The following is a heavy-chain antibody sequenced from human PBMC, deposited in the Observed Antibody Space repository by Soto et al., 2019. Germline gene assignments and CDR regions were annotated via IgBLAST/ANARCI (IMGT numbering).Heavy chain of an antibody. D-gene: IGHD3-16*02. V-gene: IGHV4-30-4*01. CDR1: GGSISSGDYY. Sequence: PSETLSLTCTVSGGSISSGDYYWSWIRQPPGKGLEWIGYIYYSGSTYYNPSLKSRVTISVDTSKNQFSLKLSSVTAADTAVYYCARGTYDYVWGSYRYTGFGFDYWGQGTLVTVSS. J-gene: IGHJ4*02. CDR2: IYYSGST. CDR3: ARGTYDYVWGSYRYTGFGFDY.